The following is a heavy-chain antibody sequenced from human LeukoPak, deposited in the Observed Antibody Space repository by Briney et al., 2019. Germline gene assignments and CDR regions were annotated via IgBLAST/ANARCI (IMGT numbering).Heavy chain of an antibody. CDR3: ARVTTGGYYNC. D-gene: IGHD3-22*01. V-gene: IGHV4-30-4*01. CDR2: IYYSGST. Sequence: SETLSITCTVSGGSISSGDYYWSWIRQPPGKGLEWIGYIYYSGSTYYNPSLKSRVTISVDTSKNQFSLKLNSVTAADTAVYYCARVTTGGYYNCWGQGTLVTVSS. CDR1: GGSISSGDYY. J-gene: IGHJ4*02.